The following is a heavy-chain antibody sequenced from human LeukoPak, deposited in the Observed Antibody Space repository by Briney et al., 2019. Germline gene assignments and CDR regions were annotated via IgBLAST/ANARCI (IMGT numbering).Heavy chain of an antibody. D-gene: IGHD6-19*01. CDR3: ARHKWLVLGYFDY. J-gene: IGHJ4*02. CDR1: GGSISNSYYY. CDR2: MYYSGGT. Sequence: PSETLSLTCAVSGGSISNSYYYWGWIRQPPGRGLEWIGSMYYSGGTYYNPSLKSRVTISADTSKNQFSLKLSSVTAADTAVYYCARHKWLVLGYFDYWGQGTLVTVSS. V-gene: IGHV4-39*01.